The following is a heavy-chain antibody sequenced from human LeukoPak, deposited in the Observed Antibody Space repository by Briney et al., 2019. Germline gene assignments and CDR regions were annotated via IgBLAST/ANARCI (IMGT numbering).Heavy chain of an antibody. CDR3: ATAEGYSSGVGGDY. CDR2: FDPEDGET. D-gene: IGHD6-19*01. CDR1: GYTLTELS. J-gene: IGHJ4*02. Sequence: ASVKVSCKVSGYTLTELSMHWVRQAPGKGLEWMGGFDPEDGETIYAQKFQGRVTMTEDTSTDTAYMELSSLRSEDTAVYYCATAEGYSSGVGGDYWGQGTLVTVSS. V-gene: IGHV1-24*01.